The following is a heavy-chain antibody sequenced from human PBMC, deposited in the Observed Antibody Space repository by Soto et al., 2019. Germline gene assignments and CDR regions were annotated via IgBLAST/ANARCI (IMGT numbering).Heavy chain of an antibody. CDR1: GYTFTSYD. J-gene: IGHJ2*01. V-gene: IGHV1-8*01. Sequence: QVQLVQSGAEVKKPGASVKVSCKASGYTFTSYDINWVRQATGQGLEWMGWMNPNSGNTGYAQKFQGRVTMTRNTSISTAYMELSSLRSEDTAVYDCARRRDTSHHWYCDLWGRGTLVTVSS. D-gene: IGHD3-3*01. CDR3: ARRRDTSHHWYCDL. CDR2: MNPNSGNT.